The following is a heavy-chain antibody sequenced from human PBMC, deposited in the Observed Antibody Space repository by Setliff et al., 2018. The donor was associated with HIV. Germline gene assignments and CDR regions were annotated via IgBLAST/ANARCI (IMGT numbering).Heavy chain of an antibody. CDR2: IDHSGST. D-gene: IGHD1-1*01. V-gene: IGHV4-34*01. CDR3: ARALANWVGRRAFDI. J-gene: IGHJ3*02. Sequence: PSETLSLTCAVYDGSFSGYYWSWIRQPPGKGLAWMGEIDHSGSTNYHPSLKVRVTISVDPSQKQFSLRLSSVTAAATAVSFCARALANWVGRRAFDIWGQGTMVTVS. CDR1: DGSFSGYY.